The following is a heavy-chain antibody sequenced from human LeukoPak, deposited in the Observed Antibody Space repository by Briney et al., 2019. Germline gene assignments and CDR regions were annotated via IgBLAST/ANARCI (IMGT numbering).Heavy chain of an antibody. D-gene: IGHD2-2*01. CDR3: ARTSSAFDI. CDR2: ISSSSTI. Sequence: PGGSLRLSCAASGFTFSSYSMNWVRQAPGKGLEWVSYISSSSTIYYADSVKGRFTISRDNAKNSLYLQMNSLRDEDTALYYCARTSSAFDIWGQGTMVTVSS. J-gene: IGHJ3*02. V-gene: IGHV3-48*02. CDR1: GFTFSSYS.